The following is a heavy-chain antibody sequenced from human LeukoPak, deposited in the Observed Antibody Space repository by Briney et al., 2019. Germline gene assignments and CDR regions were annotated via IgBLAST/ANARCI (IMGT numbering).Heavy chain of an antibody. J-gene: IGHJ4*02. CDR1: GFTFSSYA. V-gene: IGHV3-23*01. CDR3: AKDGNLGSGSYHGGYFDH. Sequence: PGGSLRLSCAASGFTFSSYAMSWVRQAPGKGLEWVSAISGSGGSTYYADSVKGRFTISRDNSKNTLYLQMNSLRAEDTAVYYCAKDGNLGSGSYHGGYFDHWGQGTLVTVSS. D-gene: IGHD3-10*01. CDR2: ISGSGGST.